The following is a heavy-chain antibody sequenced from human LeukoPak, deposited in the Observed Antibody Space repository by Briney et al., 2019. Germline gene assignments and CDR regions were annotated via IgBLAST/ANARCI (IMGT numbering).Heavy chain of an antibody. D-gene: IGHD3-22*01. CDR1: GFTFSSYS. J-gene: IGHJ4*02. V-gene: IGHV3-21*01. CDR2: ISSSSSYI. CDR3: ARPRGYYYDSSGLKFEYYSDY. Sequence: PGGSLRLSCAASGFTFSSYSMNWVRQAPGKGLEWVSSISSSSSYIYYADSVKGRFTISRDNAKNSLYLQMNSLRAEDTAVYYCARPRGYYYDSSGLKFEYYSDYWGQGTLVTVSS.